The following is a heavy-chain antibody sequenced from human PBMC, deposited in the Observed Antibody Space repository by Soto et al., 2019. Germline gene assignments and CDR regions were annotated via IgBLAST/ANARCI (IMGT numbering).Heavy chain of an antibody. Sequence: SETLSFTGAASGGSISSSNWWSWVRQPPGKGLEWIGVIYHSGSTNYNPSLKSRVTISVDKSKNQFSLKLSSVTAADTAVYYCARDREMVDYYYYGMDVWGQGTTVT. CDR1: GGSISSSNW. CDR2: IYHSGST. D-gene: IGHD2-15*01. J-gene: IGHJ6*02. CDR3: ARDREMVDYYYYGMDV. V-gene: IGHV4-4*02.